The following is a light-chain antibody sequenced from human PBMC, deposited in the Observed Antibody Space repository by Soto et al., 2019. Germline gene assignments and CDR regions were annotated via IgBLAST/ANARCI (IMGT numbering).Light chain of an antibody. V-gene: IGLV2-14*01. J-gene: IGLJ2*01. CDR3: RSYRSSSTLV. CDR1: SSDVGGYNY. CDR2: EVS. Sequence: QSALTQPASVSGSPGQSITISCTGTSSDVGGYNYVSWYQQHPGIAPKLMISEVSNRPSGVSNRFSGSKSGNTASLTISGLQAEDEADYYCRSYRSSSTLVFGGGTKVTVL.